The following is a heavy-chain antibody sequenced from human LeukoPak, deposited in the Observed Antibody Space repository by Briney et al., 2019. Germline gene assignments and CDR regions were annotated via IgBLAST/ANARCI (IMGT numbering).Heavy chain of an antibody. V-gene: IGHV3-23*01. Sequence: GGSLRLYCAASGFTFSSYAMSWVRQAPGKGLEWVSAISGSGGSTYYADSVKGRFTISRDNSKNTLYLQMNSLRAEDTAVYYCAKDPLTMVRGVIKPWFDPWGQGTLVTVSS. CDR1: GFTFSSYA. CDR3: AKDPLTMVRGVIKPWFDP. J-gene: IGHJ5*02. D-gene: IGHD3-10*01. CDR2: ISGSGGST.